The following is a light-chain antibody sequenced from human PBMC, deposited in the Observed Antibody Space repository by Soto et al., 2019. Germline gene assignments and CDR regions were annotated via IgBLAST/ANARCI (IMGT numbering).Light chain of an antibody. V-gene: IGKV3-15*01. Sequence: EIVMTQSPATLSVSPGERATLSCRASQSVSSNLAWYQQKPGQAPRLLIYGASTRATGIPARFGGSGSGTEFPLTISSLQSEDFAVYSCQQYNNWPLTFGGGTKVEIK. CDR2: GAS. J-gene: IGKJ4*01. CDR1: QSVSSN. CDR3: QQYNNWPLT.